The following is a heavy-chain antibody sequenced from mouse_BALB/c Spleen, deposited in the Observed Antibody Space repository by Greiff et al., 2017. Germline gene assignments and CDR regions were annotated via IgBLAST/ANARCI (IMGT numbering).Heavy chain of an antibody. Sequence: QVQLKESGPGLVAPSQSLSITCTVSGFSLTSYGVHWVRQPPGKGLEWLGVIWAGGSTNYNSALMSRLSISKDNSKSQVFLKMNSLQTDDTAMYYCARVGSIYGKGFGYAMDYWGQGTSVTVSS. CDR1: GFSLTSYG. CDR3: ARVGSIYGKGFGYAMDY. CDR2: IWAGGST. J-gene: IGHJ4*01. D-gene: IGHD2-1*01. V-gene: IGHV2-9*02.